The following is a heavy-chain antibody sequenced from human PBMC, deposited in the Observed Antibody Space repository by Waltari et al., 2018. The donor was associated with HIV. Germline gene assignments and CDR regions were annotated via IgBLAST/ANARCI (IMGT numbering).Heavy chain of an antibody. D-gene: IGHD3-10*01. CDR1: GFTFDDYA. CDR3: AKDHSYGSGSFYAKGNYHHYGMDV. Sequence: EVQLVESGGGLVQPGRSLRLSCAASGFTFDDYAMHWVRQAPGKGLEWVSGIRWNSGSIGYADSVKGRFTISRDNAKNSLYLQMNSLRAEDTALYYCAKDHSYGSGSFYAKGNYHHYGMDVWGQGTTVTVSS. CDR2: IRWNSGSI. V-gene: IGHV3-9*01. J-gene: IGHJ6*02.